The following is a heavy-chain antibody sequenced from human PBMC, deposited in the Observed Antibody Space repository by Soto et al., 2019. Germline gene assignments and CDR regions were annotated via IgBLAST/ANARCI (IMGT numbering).Heavy chain of an antibody. D-gene: IGHD1-26*01. CDR2: INSDGSST. CDR1: GFTFSSYW. CDR3: ARGGSLNWYFDL. J-gene: IGHJ2*01. Sequence: EGQLVESGGGLVQPGGSLSLSCAASGFTFSSYWMHWVRQAPGKGLVWVSRINSDGSSTSYADSVKGRFTISRDNAKNTLYLQMNSLRAEDTAVYYCARGGSLNWYFDLWGRGTLVTVSS. V-gene: IGHV3-74*01.